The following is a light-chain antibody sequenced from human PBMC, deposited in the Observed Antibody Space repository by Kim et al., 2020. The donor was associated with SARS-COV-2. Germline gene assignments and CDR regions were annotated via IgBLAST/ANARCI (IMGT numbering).Light chain of an antibody. CDR3: FSAADNNWV. CDR1: ILAKKY. J-gene: IGLJ3*02. Sequence: SYELTQPSSVSVSPGQTARITCSGNILAKKYARWFQQKPGQAPVLVIYKDYERPSGIPERFSGSSSGTTVTLTISGAQVEDEAAYYCFSAADNNWV. V-gene: IGLV3-27*01. CDR2: KDY.